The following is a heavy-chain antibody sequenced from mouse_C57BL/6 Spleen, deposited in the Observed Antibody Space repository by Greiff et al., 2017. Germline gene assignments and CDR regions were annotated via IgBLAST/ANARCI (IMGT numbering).Heavy chain of an antibody. CDR2: ISNLAYSI. D-gene: IGHD1-1*01. J-gene: IGHJ1*03. Sequence: EVNLVESGGGLVQPGGSLKLSCAASGFTFSDYGMAWVRQAPRKGPEWVAFISNLAYSIYYADTVTGRFTISRENAKNTLYLEMSSLRSEDTAMYYCARQGITTVVEGWYFDVWGTGTTVTVSS. CDR1: GFTFSDYG. V-gene: IGHV5-15*01. CDR3: ARQGITTVVEGWYFDV.